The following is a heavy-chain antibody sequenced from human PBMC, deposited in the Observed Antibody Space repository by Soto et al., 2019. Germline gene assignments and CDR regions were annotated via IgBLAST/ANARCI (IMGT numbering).Heavy chain of an antibody. CDR3: ARSGYCSGGSCYSDKNWFDP. CDR2: INHSGST. J-gene: IGHJ5*02. V-gene: IGHV4-34*01. CDR1: GGSFSGYY. D-gene: IGHD2-15*01. Sequence: PSETLSLTCAVYGGSFSGYYWSWIRQPPGKGLEWIGEINHSGSTNYNPSLKSRVTISVDTSKNQFSLKLSSVTAADTAVYYCARSGYCSGGSCYSDKNWFDPWGQGTLVTVSS.